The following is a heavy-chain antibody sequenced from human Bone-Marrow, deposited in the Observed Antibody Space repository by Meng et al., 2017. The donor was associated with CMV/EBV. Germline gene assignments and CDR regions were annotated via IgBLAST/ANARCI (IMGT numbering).Heavy chain of an antibody. Sequence: GESLKISCAASGFTFSSYAMHWVRQAPGKGLVWVSRINSDGSSTSYADSVKGRFTISRDNAKNTLYLQMNSLRAEDTAVYYCARVPAATFRAFDIWGQGTMVTVSS. D-gene: IGHD2-2*01. J-gene: IGHJ3*02. CDR1: GFTFSSYA. CDR2: INSDGSST. V-gene: IGHV3-74*01. CDR3: ARVPAATFRAFDI.